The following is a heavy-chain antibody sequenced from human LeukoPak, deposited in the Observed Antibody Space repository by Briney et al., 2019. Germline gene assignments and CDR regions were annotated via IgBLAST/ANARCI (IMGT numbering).Heavy chain of an antibody. Sequence: GGSLRLSCAASGFTFSSYSMNWVRQAPGKGLEWVSSISSSSSYIYYADSVKGRFTISRDNAKNSLYLQMNSLRAEDTAVYYCAAAGPGYYMDVWGKGTTVTVSS. CDR3: AAAGPGYYMDV. J-gene: IGHJ6*03. CDR1: GFTFSSYS. CDR2: ISSSSSYI. V-gene: IGHV3-21*01. D-gene: IGHD6-13*01.